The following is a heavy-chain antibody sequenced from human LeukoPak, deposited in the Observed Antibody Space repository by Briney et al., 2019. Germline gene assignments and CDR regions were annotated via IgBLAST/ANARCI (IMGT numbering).Heavy chain of an antibody. CDR2: ISGSGGST. CDR1: GFTFSSYA. CDR3: ARGDVVPAAPVGY. D-gene: IGHD2-2*01. J-gene: IGHJ4*02. Sequence: PGGSLRLSCAASGFTFSSYAMNWVRQAPGKGPEWVSAISGSGGSTYYADSVKGRFTISRDNSKNTLYLQMNSLRAEDTAVYYCARGDVVPAAPVGYWGQGTLVTVSS. V-gene: IGHV3-23*01.